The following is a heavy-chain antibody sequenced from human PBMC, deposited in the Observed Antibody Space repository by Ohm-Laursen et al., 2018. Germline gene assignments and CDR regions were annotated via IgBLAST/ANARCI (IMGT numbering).Heavy chain of an antibody. CDR3: ANHRSATWVHKRFDY. Sequence: GSLRLSCAASGFTFDDYAINWFRQAPGKGLEWVSYISSSGSTIYYADSVKGRFTISRDNAKNSLYLQMNSLRADDTAVYYCANHRSATWVHKRFDYWGQGTLVTVSS. CDR1: GFTFDDYA. CDR2: ISSSGSTI. V-gene: IGHV3-48*03. D-gene: IGHD5-24*01. J-gene: IGHJ4*02.